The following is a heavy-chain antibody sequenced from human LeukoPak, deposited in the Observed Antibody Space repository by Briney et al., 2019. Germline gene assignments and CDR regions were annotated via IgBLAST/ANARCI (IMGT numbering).Heavy chain of an antibody. D-gene: IGHD2-2*01. Sequence: SETLSLTCTVSGGSMRSYYWSWIRQPPGKGPEWIGYIYYSGGTNYNPSLKSRVTISADTSKNHFSLRLSSVTAADTAVYYCARNQLLSPDAFDIWGQGTMVTVSS. CDR3: ARNQLLSPDAFDI. V-gene: IGHV4-59*08. J-gene: IGHJ3*02. CDR1: GGSMRSYY. CDR2: IYYSGGT.